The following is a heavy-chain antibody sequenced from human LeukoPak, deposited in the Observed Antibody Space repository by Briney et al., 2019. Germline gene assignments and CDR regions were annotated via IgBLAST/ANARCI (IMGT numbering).Heavy chain of an antibody. Sequence: GGSLRLSCAASGFTFSSHAMHWVRQAHGEGLEWVSAISGSGDSTYYADSVKGRFTISRDSSKSTLFLEMDSLRVEDSAVYYCTKVMRGRANFGSGSSLDYWGQGTVVPVSP. CDR2: ISGSGDST. D-gene: IGHD3-10*01. CDR3: TKVMRGRANFGSGSSLDY. J-gene: IGHJ4*01. CDR1: GFTFSSHA. V-gene: IGHV3-23*01.